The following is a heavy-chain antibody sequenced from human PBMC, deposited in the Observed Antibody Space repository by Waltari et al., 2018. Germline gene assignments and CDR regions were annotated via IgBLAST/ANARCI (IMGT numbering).Heavy chain of an antibody. D-gene: IGHD4-4*01. Sequence: QVQLVQSGAEVKKPGSSVKVSCKASGGTFSSYAISWVRQAPGQGLEWMGGIIPILGIANYAQKFQGRVTITADESTSTAYMELSSLRSEDTAVYYGAGKNSNYPATGYFDLWGRGTLVTVSS. CDR1: GGTFSSYA. V-gene: IGHV1-69*04. CDR3: AGKNSNYPATGYFDL. J-gene: IGHJ2*01. CDR2: IIPILGIA.